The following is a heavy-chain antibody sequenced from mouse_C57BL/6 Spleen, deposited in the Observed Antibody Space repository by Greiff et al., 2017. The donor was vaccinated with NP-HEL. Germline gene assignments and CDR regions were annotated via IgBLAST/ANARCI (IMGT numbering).Heavy chain of an antibody. D-gene: IGHD2-4*01. Sequence: QVQLKQSGAELARPGASVKLSCKASGYTFTSYGISWVKQRTGQGLEWIGEIYPRSGNTYYNEKFKGKATLTADKSSSTAYMELRSLTSEDSAVYFCAPYDYGRSFAYWGQGTLVTVSA. CDR3: APYDYGRSFAY. CDR2: IYPRSGNT. CDR1: GYTFTSYG. J-gene: IGHJ3*01. V-gene: IGHV1-81*01.